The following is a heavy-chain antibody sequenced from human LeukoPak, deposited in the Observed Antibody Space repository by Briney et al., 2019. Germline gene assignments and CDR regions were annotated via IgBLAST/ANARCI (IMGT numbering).Heavy chain of an antibody. CDR1: GGSFSGYY. D-gene: IGHD2-21*01. CDR2: INHSGSN. V-gene: IGHV4-34*01. CDR3: ARGLWWPY. Sequence: AETLSLTCTVCGGSFSGYYWSWIRHPPGKGLEWIGEINHSGSNNYNPSLKSRVTISVDTSKNQFSLKLSSVTEADTAVYYCARGLWWPYWGQGTLVTVSS. J-gene: IGHJ4*02.